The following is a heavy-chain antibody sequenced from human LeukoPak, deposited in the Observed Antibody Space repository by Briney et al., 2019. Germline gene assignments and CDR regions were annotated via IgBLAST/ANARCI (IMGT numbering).Heavy chain of an antibody. Sequence: ASVKVSCKASGYTFTSYGISWVRQAPGQGLEWMGWISAYNGNTNYAQKFQGRVTMTEDTSTDTAYMELSSLRSEDTAVYYCATRDGDDYYDSSGHKYFQHWGQGTLVTVSS. D-gene: IGHD3-22*01. CDR3: ATRDGDDYYDSSGHKYFQH. J-gene: IGHJ1*01. V-gene: IGHV1-18*01. CDR2: ISAYNGNT. CDR1: GYTFTSYG.